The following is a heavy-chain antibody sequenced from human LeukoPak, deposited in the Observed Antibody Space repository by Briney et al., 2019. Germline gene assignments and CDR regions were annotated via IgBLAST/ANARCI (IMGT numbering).Heavy chain of an antibody. V-gene: IGHV4-59*08. CDR1: GGSISGSY. D-gene: IGHD4-11*01. Sequence: SETLSLTCTVSGGSISGSYWSWLRQPPGKGLEWIGYIYYGGSTNYNASLKNRVTISVDTSKNQFSLKLSSVTAADTAVYYCARLYSNYEYFDYWGQGTLVTVSS. CDR3: ARLYSNYEYFDY. CDR2: IYYGGST. J-gene: IGHJ4*02.